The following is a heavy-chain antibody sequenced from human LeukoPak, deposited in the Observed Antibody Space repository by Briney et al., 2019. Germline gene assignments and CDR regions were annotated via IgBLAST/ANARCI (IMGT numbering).Heavy chain of an antibody. J-gene: IGHJ5*02. D-gene: IGHD2-15*01. V-gene: IGHV1-2*02. Sequence: ASVKVSCKASGYAFTGYYMHWVRQAPGQGLEWMGWINPNSGGTNYAQKFQGRVTMTRDTSIRTAYMELSRLRSDDTAVYYYARDQRRGVVASDPWGQGTLVTVSS. CDR3: ARDQRRGVVASDP. CDR1: GYAFTGYY. CDR2: INPNSGGT.